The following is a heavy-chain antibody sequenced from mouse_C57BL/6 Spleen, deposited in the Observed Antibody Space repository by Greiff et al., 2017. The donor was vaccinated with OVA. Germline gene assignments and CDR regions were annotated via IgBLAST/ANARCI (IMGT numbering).Heavy chain of an antibody. J-gene: IGHJ4*01. V-gene: IGHV1-69*01. CDR2: IDPSDSYT. CDR1: GYTFTSYW. Sequence: QVQLQQPGAELVMPGASVKLSCKASGYTFTSYWMHWAKQRPGQGLEWIGEIDPSDSYTNYNQKFKGKSTLTVDKSSSTAYMQLSSLTSEDSAVYYCARGNYDYDYYAMDYWGQGTSVTVSS. D-gene: IGHD2-4*01. CDR3: ARGNYDYDYYAMDY.